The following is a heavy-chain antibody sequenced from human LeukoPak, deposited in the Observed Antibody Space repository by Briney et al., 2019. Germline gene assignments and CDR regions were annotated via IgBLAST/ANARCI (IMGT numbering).Heavy chain of an antibody. Sequence: GASVKVSCKASGYTFTNYNMHWVRQAPGQGLEWMGRISPDSGVTNYAQKFQGRATVTRDASITTAYMELSRLTSDDTAVYYCARDRAATHSDYWGQGTLVTVSS. CDR2: ISPDSGVT. V-gene: IGHV1-2*06. D-gene: IGHD6-13*01. CDR1: GYTFTNYN. CDR3: ARDRAATHSDY. J-gene: IGHJ4*02.